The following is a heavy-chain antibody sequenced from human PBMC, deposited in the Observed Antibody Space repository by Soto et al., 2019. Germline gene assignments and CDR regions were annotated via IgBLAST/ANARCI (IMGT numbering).Heavy chain of an antibody. V-gene: IGHV3-23*01. CDR1: GFTFSSYA. CDR2: ISGSSDST. CDR3: ELGYSYDPLDP. D-gene: IGHD5-18*01. J-gene: IGHJ5*02. Sequence: PGGSLRLSCAASGFTFSSYAMSWVRQAPGKGLEWVSGISGSSDSTYYADSVKGRFTISRDNSKNTLYLQMNSLRAEDTAVYYCELGYSYDPLDPWGQGTLVTVYS.